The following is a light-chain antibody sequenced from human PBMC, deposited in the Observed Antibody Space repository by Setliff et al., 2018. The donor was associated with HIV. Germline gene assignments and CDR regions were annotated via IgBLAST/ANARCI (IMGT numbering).Light chain of an antibody. V-gene: IGLV3-25*03. J-gene: IGLJ1*01. CDR3: QSADSRGTYV. CDR1: ALSKQY. CDR2: KDS. Sequence: SYALTQPPSVSVSPGQTARITCSADALSKQYAYWYQQKPGQAPVLVIYKDSERPSGIPERFSGSTSGTTVTLTISGVQAEDEADYYRQSADSRGTYVFGTGTKGTV.